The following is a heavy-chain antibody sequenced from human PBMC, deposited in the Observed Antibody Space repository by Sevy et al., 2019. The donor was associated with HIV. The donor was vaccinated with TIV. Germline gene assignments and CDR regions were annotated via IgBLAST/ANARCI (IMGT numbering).Heavy chain of an antibody. J-gene: IGHJ5*02. V-gene: IGHV3-9*01. Sequence: GGSLRLSCAASGFTFDDYAMHWVRQAPGKGLEWVSGISWNSGSIGYADSVKGRFTISRDNAKNSLYLQMNSLRAEGTALYYCAKERGGWFDPWGQGTLVTVSS. CDR2: ISWNSGSI. CDR1: GFTFDDYA. D-gene: IGHD3-16*01. CDR3: AKERGGWFDP.